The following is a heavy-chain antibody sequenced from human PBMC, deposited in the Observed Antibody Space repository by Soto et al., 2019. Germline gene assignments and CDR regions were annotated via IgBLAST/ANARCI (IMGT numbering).Heavy chain of an antibody. D-gene: IGHD2-15*01. CDR2: FDPEDGET. V-gene: IGHV1-24*01. CDR1: GYTLTELS. CDR3: ATGRRYCSGGSCQIFHL. J-gene: IGHJ4*02. Sequence: ASVKVSCKVSGYTLTELSMHWVRQAPGKGLEWMGGFDPEDGETIYAQKFQGRVTMTEDTSTDTAYMELSSLRSEDTAVYYCATGRRYCSGGSCQIFHLWGQGTLVTVSS.